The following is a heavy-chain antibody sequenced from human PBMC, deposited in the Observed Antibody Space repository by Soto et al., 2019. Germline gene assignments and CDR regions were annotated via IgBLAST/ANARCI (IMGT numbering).Heavy chain of an antibody. J-gene: IGHJ4*02. CDR3: ARGRNWNYHFDY. V-gene: IGHV4-34*01. CDR2: MNHSGST. Sequence: SETLSLTCAVYGGSFSGYYWSWIRQPPGKGLEWMGEMNHSGSTNYNPSLKIRVTISVDTSKHQSSLKLSSVTAADTAVYYCARGRNWNYHFDYWGQGTLVTVSS. CDR1: GGSFSGYY. D-gene: IGHD1-7*01.